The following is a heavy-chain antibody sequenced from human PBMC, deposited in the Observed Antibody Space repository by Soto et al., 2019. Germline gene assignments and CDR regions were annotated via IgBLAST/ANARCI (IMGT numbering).Heavy chain of an antibody. CDR3: ARPRSYGSGSYYKANYYYSGMDV. CDR2: INHSGST. D-gene: IGHD3-10*01. J-gene: IGHJ6*02. V-gene: IGHV4-34*01. Sequence: SETLSLTCAVYGGSFSGYYWGWIRQPPGKGLEWIGEINHSGSTNYNPSPKSRVTISVDTSKNQYSLKLSSVTAADTAVYYCARPRSYGSGSYYKANYYYSGMDVWGQGTTVTVSS. CDR1: GGSFSGYY.